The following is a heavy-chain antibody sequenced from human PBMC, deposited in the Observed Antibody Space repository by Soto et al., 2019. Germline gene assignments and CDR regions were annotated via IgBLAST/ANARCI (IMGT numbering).Heavy chain of an antibody. CDR1: GFTFSSYG. J-gene: IGHJ4*02. D-gene: IGHD6-13*01. CDR3: AKEGIAAAGPPGY. CDR2: ISYDGSNK. Sequence: GWSLRLSCAASGFTFSSYGMHWVRQAPGKGLEWVAVISYDGSNKYYADSVKGRFTISRDNSKNTLYLQMNSLRAEDTAVYYCAKEGIAAAGPPGYWGQGTLVTVSS. V-gene: IGHV3-30*18.